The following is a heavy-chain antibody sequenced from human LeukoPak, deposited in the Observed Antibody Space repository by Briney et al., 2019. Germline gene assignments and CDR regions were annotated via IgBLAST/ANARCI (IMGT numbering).Heavy chain of an antibody. Sequence: SVKVSWKASGSTFSSLGIRRGRQAPGQGVEWMGGIIPIFGTANYAQKFQGRVTITADESTSTAYMELSSLRSEDTAVYYCARSTVGAVARFDYWGQGTLVTVSS. CDR2: IIPIFGTA. D-gene: IGHD6-19*01. J-gene: IGHJ4*02. CDR1: GSTFSSLG. V-gene: IGHV1-69*01. CDR3: ARSTVGAVARFDY.